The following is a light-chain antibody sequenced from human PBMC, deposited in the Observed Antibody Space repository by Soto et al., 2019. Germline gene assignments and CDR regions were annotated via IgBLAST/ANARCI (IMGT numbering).Light chain of an antibody. V-gene: IGKV3-20*01. Sequence: EFVLTQSPGTLSLSPGERATLSCRASQSVSSNYLAWYQQKPGQAPRLLIYGASTRATGIPDRFSGSGSGTDFTLTISRLEPEDFAVYYCQHYGSSPWTFGQGAKVEVK. CDR1: QSVSSNY. J-gene: IGKJ1*01. CDR2: GAS. CDR3: QHYGSSPWT.